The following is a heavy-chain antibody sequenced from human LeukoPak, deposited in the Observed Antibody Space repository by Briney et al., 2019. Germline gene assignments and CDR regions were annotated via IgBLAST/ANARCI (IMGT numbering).Heavy chain of an antibody. V-gene: IGHV3-53*01. D-gene: IGHD5-18*01. J-gene: IGHJ3*02. CDR3: ARGGYSYGYAFDI. Sequence: GGSLRLSCAASGFTVSSNYMSWVRQAPGKGLEWVPVIYSGGSTYYAESVKGRFNISRENYKNKLDLQMNSLRAEDTAVYYCARGGYSYGYAFDIWGQGTMVTVSS. CDR1: GFTVSSNY. CDR2: IYSGGST.